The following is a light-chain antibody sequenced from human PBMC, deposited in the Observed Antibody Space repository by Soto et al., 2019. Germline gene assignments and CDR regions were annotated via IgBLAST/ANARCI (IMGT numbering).Light chain of an antibody. CDR3: QQYDRIPYT. Sequence: DIQMTQSPSTLSASVGDRLTITCRASQTINSWLAWYQQKPGKAPRLLIYKASNLERGVPSRFSGSGSGTEFTLTISSLQPDDFATYYCQQYDRIPYTFGQGTKLDI. CDR1: QTINSW. V-gene: IGKV1-5*03. J-gene: IGKJ2*01. CDR2: KAS.